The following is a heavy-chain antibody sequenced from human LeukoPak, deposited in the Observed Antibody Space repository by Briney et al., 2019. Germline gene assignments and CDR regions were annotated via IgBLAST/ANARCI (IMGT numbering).Heavy chain of an antibody. V-gene: IGHV1-8*02. D-gene: IGHD4-17*01. CDR2: MNPNSGNT. J-gene: IGHJ5*02. CDR3: ARDYGDYSSWFDP. Sequence: ASVKVSCKASGGTFSSYAINWVRQATGQGLEWMGWMNPNSGNTGYAQKFQGRVTMTRNTSISTAYMELSSLRSEDTAVYYCARDYGDYSSWFDPWGQGTLVTVSS. CDR1: GGTFSSYA.